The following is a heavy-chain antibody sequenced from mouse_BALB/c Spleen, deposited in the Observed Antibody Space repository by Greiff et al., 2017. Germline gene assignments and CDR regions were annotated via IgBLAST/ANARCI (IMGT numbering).Heavy chain of an antibody. V-gene: IGHV1S81*02. CDR1: GYTFTSYY. CDR2: INPSNGGT. CDR3: TRNGYAMDY. Sequence: QVHVKQSGAELVKPGASVKLSCKASGYTFTSYYMYWVKQRPGQGLEWIGGINPSNGGTNFNEKFKSKATLTVDKSSSTAYMQLSSLTSEDSAVYYCTRNGYAMDYWGQGTSVTVSS. J-gene: IGHJ4*01.